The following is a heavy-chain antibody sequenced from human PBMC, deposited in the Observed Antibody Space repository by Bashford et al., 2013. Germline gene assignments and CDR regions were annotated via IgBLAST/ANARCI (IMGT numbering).Heavy chain of an antibody. J-gene: IGHJ4*02. V-gene: IGHV1-2*02. CDR3: ARVARYFTSCRDCFDY. CDR2: INTDTSGGT. Sequence: ASVKVSCKASGYMFTDYYIHWVRQVPGQGLEWVGWINTDTSGGTKSAQNFQGRLTMTRDTSTSTAYMELTWLTHGDTAVYYCARVARYFTSCRDCFDYWGPGTLVTVSS. D-gene: IGHD2-2*01. CDR1: GYMFTDYY.